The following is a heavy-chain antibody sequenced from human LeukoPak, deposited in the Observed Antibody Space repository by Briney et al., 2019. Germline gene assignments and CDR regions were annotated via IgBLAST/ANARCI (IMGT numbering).Heavy chain of an antibody. Sequence: GGSLRLSCAASGFTFSDYYMSWIRQAPGKGLEWVSYISSSGSTIYYADSVKGRFTISRDNAKNSLYLQMNRLRAEDTAVYYCARYISGSYYAMPSEFDYWGQGTLVTVSS. V-gene: IGHV3-11*01. D-gene: IGHD1-26*01. J-gene: IGHJ4*02. CDR1: GFTFSDYY. CDR3: ARYISGSYYAMPSEFDY. CDR2: ISSSGSTI.